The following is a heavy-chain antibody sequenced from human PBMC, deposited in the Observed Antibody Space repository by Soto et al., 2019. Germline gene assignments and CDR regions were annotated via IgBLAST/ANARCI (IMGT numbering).Heavy chain of an antibody. V-gene: IGHV5-51*01. J-gene: IGHJ6*02. CDR2: IYPGDSDT. CDR1: GYSFTSYW. D-gene: IGHD3-9*01. CDR3: AGQHVLRYFDQGGMDV. Sequence: PGESLKISCKGSGYSFTSYWIGWVRQMPGKGLEWTGIIYPGDSDTRYSPSFQGQVTISADKSISTAYLQWSSLKASDTAMYYCAGQHVLRYFDQGGMDVWGQGTTVTVSS.